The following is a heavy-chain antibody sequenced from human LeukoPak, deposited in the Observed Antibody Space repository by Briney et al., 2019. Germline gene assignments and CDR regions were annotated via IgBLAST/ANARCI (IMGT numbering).Heavy chain of an antibody. D-gene: IGHD1-26*01. CDR1: GGSISSYY. Sequence: SETLSLTCTVSGGSISSYYWSWIRQPPGKGLEWIGYIYYSGSTNYNPSLKSRVTISVDTSKNQFSLKLSSVTAADTAVYYCARVVGAIRDWGQGTLVTVSS. CDR2: IYYSGST. J-gene: IGHJ4*02. CDR3: ARVVGAIRD. V-gene: IGHV4-59*01.